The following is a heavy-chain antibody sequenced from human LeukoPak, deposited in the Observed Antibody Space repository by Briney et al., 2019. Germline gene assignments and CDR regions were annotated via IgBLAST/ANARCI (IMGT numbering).Heavy chain of an antibody. J-gene: IGHJ4*02. CDR1: GFTLSNHA. D-gene: IGHD2-21*01. CDR2: ISGGGRTT. Sequence: GGSLRLSCAASGFTLSNHAMSWVRQAPGKGLQWVSVISGGGRTTEYADSVKGRFTVSRDNSVNTLSLHMDSLSVEDTAIYYCAKNVVFTRYFDSWGQGTLVTVSS. V-gene: IGHV3-23*01. CDR3: AKNVVFTRYFDS.